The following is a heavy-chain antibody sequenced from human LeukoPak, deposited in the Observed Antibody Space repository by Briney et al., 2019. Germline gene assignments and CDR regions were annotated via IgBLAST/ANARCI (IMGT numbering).Heavy chain of an antibody. V-gene: IGHV1-69*04. CDR2: IIPILGIA. Sequence: ASVKVSCKASGGTFSSYAISWVRQAPGQGLEWMGRIIPILGIANYAQKFQGRVTITADKSTSTAYMELSSLRSEDTAVYYCARVVKLRYSSSSRPSAWFDPWGQGTLVTVSS. J-gene: IGHJ5*02. CDR3: ARVVKLRYSSSSRPSAWFDP. D-gene: IGHD6-13*01. CDR1: GGTFSSYA.